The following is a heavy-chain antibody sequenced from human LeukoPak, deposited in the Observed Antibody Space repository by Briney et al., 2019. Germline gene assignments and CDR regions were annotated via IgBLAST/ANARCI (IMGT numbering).Heavy chain of an antibody. CDR3: ARDLRQLLYAFDI. D-gene: IGHD2-15*01. V-gene: IGHV1-69*13. J-gene: IGHJ3*02. CDR2: VIPIFGTA. CDR1: GGTFSSYA. Sequence: SVKVSCKASGGTFSSYAISWVRQAPGQGLEWMGGVIPIFGTANYAQKFQGRVTITADESTSTAYMELSSLRSEDTVVYYCARDLRQLLYAFDIWGQGTMVTVSS.